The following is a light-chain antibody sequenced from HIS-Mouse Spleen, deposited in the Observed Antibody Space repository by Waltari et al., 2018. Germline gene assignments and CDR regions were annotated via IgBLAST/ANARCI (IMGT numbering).Light chain of an antibody. CDR2: GKN. CDR3: NSRDSSGNHVV. V-gene: IGLV3-19*01. CDR1: SLRSSF. Sequence: SSELTQDPAVSVALGQTVRIPCPGGSLRSSFVSWYQQKPGQAPVLVIYGKNNRPSGIPDRFSGSSSGNTASLTITGAQAEDEADYYCNSRDSSGNHVVFGGGTKLTVL. J-gene: IGLJ2*01.